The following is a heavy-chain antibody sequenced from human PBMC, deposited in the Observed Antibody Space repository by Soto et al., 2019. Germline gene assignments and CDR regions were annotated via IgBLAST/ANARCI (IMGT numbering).Heavy chain of an antibody. V-gene: IGHV3-30-3*01. CDR1: GFTFSSYA. J-gene: IGHJ4*02. CDR3: ASDDYGHY. D-gene: IGHD4-17*01. Sequence: AGGSLRLSCAASGFTFSSYAMHWVRQAPGKGLEWVAVISYDGSNKYYADSVKGRFTISRDNSKNTLYLQMNSLRAEDTAVYYCASDDYGHYWGQGTLVTVSS. CDR2: ISYDGSNK.